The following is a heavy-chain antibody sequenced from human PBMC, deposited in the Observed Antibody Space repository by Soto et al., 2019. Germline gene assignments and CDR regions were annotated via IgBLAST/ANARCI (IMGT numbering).Heavy chain of an antibody. D-gene: IGHD6-13*01. CDR1: GYSFTSYW. Sequence: GESLKISCKGSGYSFTSYWISWVRQMPGKGLEWMGRIDPSDSYTNYSPSFQGHVTISADKSISTAYLQWSSLKASDTAMYYCARPGIAAAGPGGWFDPWGQGTLVTAPQ. CDR3: ARPGIAAAGPGGWFDP. CDR2: IDPSDSYT. V-gene: IGHV5-10-1*01. J-gene: IGHJ5*02.